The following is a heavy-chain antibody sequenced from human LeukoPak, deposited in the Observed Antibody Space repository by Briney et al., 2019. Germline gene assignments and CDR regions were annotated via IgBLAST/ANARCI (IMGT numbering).Heavy chain of an antibody. CDR1: GYSISSGYY. V-gene: IGHV4-38-2*02. D-gene: IGHD3-10*01. J-gene: IGHJ6*03. CDR2: INHSGST. CDR3: ARVGSSGLSSTYYYYMDV. Sequence: SETLSLTCTVSGYSISSGYYWSWIRQPPGKGLEWIGEINHSGSTNYNPSLKSRVTISVDTSKNQFSLKLSSVTAADTAVYYCARVGSSGLSSTYYYYMDVWGKGTTVTVSS.